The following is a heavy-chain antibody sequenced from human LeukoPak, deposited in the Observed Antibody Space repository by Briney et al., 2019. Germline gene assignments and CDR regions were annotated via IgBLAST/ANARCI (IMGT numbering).Heavy chain of an antibody. D-gene: IGHD3-22*01. V-gene: IGHV4-59*01. J-gene: IGHJ4*02. CDR2: IYYSGST. CDR1: GDSISGYY. CDR3: ARGYYYDSSGYLN. Sequence: SETLSLTCTVSGDSISGYYWSWIRQPPGKGLEWIGYIYYSGSTNYNPSLKSRVTISVDTSKNQFSLKLSSVTAADTAVYYCARGYYYDSSGYLNWGQGTLVTVSS.